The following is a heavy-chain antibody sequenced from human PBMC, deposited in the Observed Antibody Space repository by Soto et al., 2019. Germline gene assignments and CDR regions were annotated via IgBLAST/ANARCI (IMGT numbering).Heavy chain of an antibody. J-gene: IGHJ5*02. CDR2: ISGSGGST. Sequence: HPGGSLRLSCAASGFTFSSYAMSWVRQAPGKGLEWVSAISGSGGSTYYADSVKGRFTISRDNSKNTLYLQMNSLRAEDTAVYYCATNLAVPLLVRGDWFDPWGQGTLVTVSS. V-gene: IGHV3-23*01. D-gene: IGHD6-19*01. CDR3: ATNLAVPLLVRGDWFDP. CDR1: GFTFSSYA.